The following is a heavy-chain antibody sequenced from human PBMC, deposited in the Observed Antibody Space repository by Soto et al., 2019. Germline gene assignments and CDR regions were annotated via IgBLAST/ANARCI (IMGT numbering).Heavy chain of an antibody. CDR2: ISFDGSKR. V-gene: IGHV3-30-3*01. CDR1: GFTFSSYG. Sequence: QVQLEESGGGVVQPGRSLRLPCAASGFTFSSYGIHWVRQTPDKGLEWVAVISFDGSKRYYADFVKGRFTISRDNSKNVVYLLMNSLSAEDTALYYSARAYERERRVDYWGQGALVTVSS. J-gene: IGHJ4*02. D-gene: IGHD1-1*01. CDR3: ARAYERERRVDY.